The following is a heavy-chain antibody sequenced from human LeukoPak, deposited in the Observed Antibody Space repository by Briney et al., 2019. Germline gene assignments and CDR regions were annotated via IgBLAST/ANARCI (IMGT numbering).Heavy chain of an antibody. Sequence: GASVKVSCKASGYTFTNYAISWVRQAPGQGLEWMGGIIPILGTANYAQKFQGRVTITADESTSTAYMELSSLRSEDTAVYYCARELSPSSFDYWGQGTLVTVSS. CDR1: GYTFTNYA. D-gene: IGHD2-15*01. CDR2: IIPILGTA. CDR3: ARELSPSSFDY. J-gene: IGHJ4*02. V-gene: IGHV1-69*13.